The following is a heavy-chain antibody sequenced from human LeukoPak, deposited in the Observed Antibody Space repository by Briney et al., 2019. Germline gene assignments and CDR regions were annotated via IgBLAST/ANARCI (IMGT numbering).Heavy chain of an antibody. D-gene: IGHD6-19*01. CDR2: ISSSGSAM. CDR1: GFIFSDYS. Sequence: GGALRLSCAASGFIFSDYSINWVRQAPGKGLEWVSYISSSGSAMYYADSVKGRFTVSRDNAKRSLYLQMNSLRAEDTAVYYCARDQSPRVAVDFDYWGQGTLVTVSS. V-gene: IGHV3-48*01. J-gene: IGHJ4*02. CDR3: ARDQSPRVAVDFDY.